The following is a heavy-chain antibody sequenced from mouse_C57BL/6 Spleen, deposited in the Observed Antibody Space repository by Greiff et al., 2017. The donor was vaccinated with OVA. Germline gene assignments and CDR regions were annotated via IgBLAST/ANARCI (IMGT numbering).Heavy chain of an antibody. CDR2: IDPENGDT. J-gene: IGHJ3*01. CDR3: TYYYGSSYGTWFAY. Sequence: EVQLQQSGAELVRPGASVKLSCTASGFNIKDDYMHWVKQRPEQGLEWIGWIDPENGDTEYASKFQGKATITADTSSNTAYLQLSSLTSEDTAVYYCTYYYGSSYGTWFAYWGQGTLVTVSA. D-gene: IGHD1-1*01. CDR1: GFNIKDDY. V-gene: IGHV14-4*01.